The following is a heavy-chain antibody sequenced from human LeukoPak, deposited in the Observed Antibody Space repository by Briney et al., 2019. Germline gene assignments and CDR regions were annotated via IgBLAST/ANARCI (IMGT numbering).Heavy chain of an antibody. D-gene: IGHD2-21*01. CDR2: ISGSGGST. J-gene: IGHJ4*02. CDR3: AKDPVIDSELPDISD. CDR1: GFTFSSYA. V-gene: IGHV3-23*01. Sequence: GGSLRLSCAASGFTFSSYAMSWVRQAPGKGLEWVSAISGSGGSTYYADSVKGRFTISRDNSKNTLYLQMNSLRAEDTAVYYFAKDPVIDSELPDISDWGQGTLVTASS.